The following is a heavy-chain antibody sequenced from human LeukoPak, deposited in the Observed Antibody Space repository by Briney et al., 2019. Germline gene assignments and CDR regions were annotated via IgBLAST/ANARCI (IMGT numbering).Heavy chain of an antibody. D-gene: IGHD2-15*01. J-gene: IGHJ4*02. CDR3: ARAWGCSGGSCPSDY. Sequence: GSTNYNPSLKSRVTISVDTSKNQFSLRLSSVTAADTAVYYCARAWGCSGGSCPSDYWGQGTLVTVSS. CDR2: GST. V-gene: IGHV4-34*01.